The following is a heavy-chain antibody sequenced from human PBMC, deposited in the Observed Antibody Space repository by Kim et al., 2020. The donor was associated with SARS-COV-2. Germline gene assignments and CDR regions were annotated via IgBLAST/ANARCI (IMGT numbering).Heavy chain of an antibody. D-gene: IGHD2-15*01. CDR2: VSHDGTVT. CDR1: GFTFKIYG. Sequence: GGSLRLSCGASGFTFKIYGMQWVRQISGKGLEWLAVVSHDGTVTHYADSVKGRFTISRDNSKNTLFLQMNSLRAEDTAIYYCAKEQDSFSSMNFDFGGQGNLVTVSS. J-gene: IGHJ4*02. V-gene: IGHV3-30*18. CDR3: AKEQDSFSSMNFDF.